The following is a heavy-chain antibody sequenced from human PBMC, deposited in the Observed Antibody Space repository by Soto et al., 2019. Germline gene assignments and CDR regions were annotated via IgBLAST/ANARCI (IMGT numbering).Heavy chain of an antibody. Sequence: QVQLVQSGAEVKKPGASVKVSCKAPRYIFTAYFMHWVRQAPGQGLEWMGWINPNNGATHYGLSIQGRVTMTRDTSISTAYMELSSLRSDDTAVDYCASHDPGARFDPGGQGTLVIVSS. J-gene: IGHJ5*02. CDR2: INPNNGAT. D-gene: IGHD1-1*01. CDR3: ASHDPGARFDP. CDR1: RYIFTAYF. V-gene: IGHV1-2*02.